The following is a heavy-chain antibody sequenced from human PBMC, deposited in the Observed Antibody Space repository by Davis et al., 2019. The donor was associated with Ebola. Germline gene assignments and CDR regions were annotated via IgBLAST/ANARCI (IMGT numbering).Heavy chain of an antibody. CDR3: AISNLWEVDS. CDR2: ISYGGRT. V-gene: IGHV4-31*03. J-gene: IGHJ4*02. CDR1: GASMTSGGYY. D-gene: IGHD1-26*01. Sequence: LRLSCTVSGASMTSGGYYWTWIRQHPGRGLAWIGYISYGGRTSYNPSLKSRIIISADTAKNQFSLKLSSVTAADTAVYYCAISNLWEVDSWGQGTLVTVSS.